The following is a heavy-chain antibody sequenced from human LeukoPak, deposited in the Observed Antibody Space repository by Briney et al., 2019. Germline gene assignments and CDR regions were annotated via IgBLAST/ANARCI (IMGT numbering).Heavy chain of an antibody. J-gene: IGHJ3*02. CDR3: ARQQQLVLAGAFDI. V-gene: IGHV1-69*01. CDR1: GGTFSSYA. Sequence: SVKVSWKASGGTFSSYAISWVRQAPVQGLEWMGGIIPIFGTANYAQKFQGRVTITADESTSTAYMELSSLRSEDTAVYYCARQQQLVLAGAFDIWGQGTMVTVSS. CDR2: IIPIFGTA. D-gene: IGHD6-13*01.